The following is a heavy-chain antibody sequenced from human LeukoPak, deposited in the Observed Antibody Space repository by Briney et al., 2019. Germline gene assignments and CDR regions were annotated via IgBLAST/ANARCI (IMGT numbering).Heavy chain of an antibody. CDR2: INHSGST. CDR3: ARGRRYCSSTCCDNWFDP. D-gene: IGHD2-2*01. J-gene: IGHJ5*02. Sequence: SETLSLTCAVYGGSFSGYYWSWIRQPPGKGLEWIGEINHSGSTNYNPSLKSRVTISVDTSKNQFSLKLSSVTAADTAVYYCARGRRYCSSTCCDNWFDPWGQGTLVTVSS. V-gene: IGHV4-34*01. CDR1: GGSFSGYY.